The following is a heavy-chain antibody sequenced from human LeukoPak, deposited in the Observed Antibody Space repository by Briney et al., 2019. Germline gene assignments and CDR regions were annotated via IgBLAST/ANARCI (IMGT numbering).Heavy chain of an antibody. CDR2: IYYIRST. CDR1: GGSLSSGDYY. D-gene: IGHD2-2*01. J-gene: IGHJ6*04. CDR3: ARGRYCSSTSCYPYYYYGMDV. Sequence: SQILSLTCTVSGGSLSSGDYYWSWIRQPPGKGLEWIGYIYYIRSTYYNPSLKSRVTISVDPSKNQFSLKLSSVTAADTAVYYCARGRYCSSTSCYPYYYYGMDVWGKGTTVTVSS. V-gene: IGHV4-30-4*01.